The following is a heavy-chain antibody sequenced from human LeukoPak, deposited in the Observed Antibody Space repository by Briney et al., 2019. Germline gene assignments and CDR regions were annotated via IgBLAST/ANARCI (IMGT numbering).Heavy chain of an antibody. CDR2: IYSGGST. CDR3: ATLSSGWGQFDY. D-gene: IGHD6-19*01. J-gene: IGHJ4*02. Sequence: GGSLRLSCAASGFTVSSNYMSWVRQAPGKGPEWVSVIYSGGSTYYADSVKGRFTISRDNSKNTLYLQMNSLRAEDTAMYYCATLSSGWGQFDYWGQGTLVTVSS. V-gene: IGHV3-66*01. CDR1: GFTVSSNY.